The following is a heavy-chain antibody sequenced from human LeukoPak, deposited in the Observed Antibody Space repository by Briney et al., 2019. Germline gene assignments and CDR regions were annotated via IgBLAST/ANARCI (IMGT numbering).Heavy chain of an antibody. Sequence: GGSLRLSCAASGFTFSSSVMHWVRQAPGKGLEWVAVISYDGSNKYYADSVKGRFTISRDNSKNTLYLQMNSLRAEDTAVYYCVLLSLTPGWGQGTLVTVSS. V-gene: IGHV3-30*04. J-gene: IGHJ4*02. CDR1: GFTFSSSV. CDR3: VLLSLTPG. CDR2: ISYDGSNK. D-gene: IGHD3-10*01.